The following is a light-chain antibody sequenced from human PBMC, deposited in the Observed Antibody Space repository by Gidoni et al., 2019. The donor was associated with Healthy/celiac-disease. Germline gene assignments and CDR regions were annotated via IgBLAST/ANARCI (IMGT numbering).Light chain of an antibody. CDR2: QDS. CDR1: KLGDKY. J-gene: IGLJ3*02. CDR3: QAWDSSTAWV. Sequence: SYALTQPPSVSLPPGQTASITCSGDKLGDKYACWYQQKPGQSPVLVIYQDSKRPSGIPERFSGSNSGNTATLTISGTQAMDEADYYCQAWDSSTAWVFGGGTKLTVL. V-gene: IGLV3-1*01.